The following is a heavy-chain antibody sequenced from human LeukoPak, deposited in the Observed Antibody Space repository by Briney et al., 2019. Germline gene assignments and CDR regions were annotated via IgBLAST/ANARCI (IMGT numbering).Heavy chain of an antibody. V-gene: IGHV3-73*01. D-gene: IGHD2-8*02. J-gene: IGHJ4*02. CDR2: IRIKTRNYAA. CDR3: TRQNCTGGSCSYVDC. Sequence: PGGSLKLSCAASGFTFSDSYMHWVRQASGKGLERVGRIRIKTRNYAATYAESVKGRFTISRDDSKNTAYLQMNSLKMEDTAVYYCTRQNCTGGSCSYVDCWGQGALVTVSS. CDR1: GFTFSDSY.